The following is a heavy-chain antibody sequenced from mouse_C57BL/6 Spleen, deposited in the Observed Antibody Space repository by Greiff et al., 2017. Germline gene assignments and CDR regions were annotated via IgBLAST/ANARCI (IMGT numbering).Heavy chain of an antibody. CDR1: GYTFTSYW. CDR2: IDPSDSYT. Sequence: QVQLKQPGAELVRPGTSVKLSCKASGYTFTSYWMHWVKQRPGQGLEWIGVIDPSDSYTNYNQKFKGKATLTVDTSSSTAYMQLSSLTSEDSAVYYCARSGGGYVDYWGQGTTLTVSS. J-gene: IGHJ2*01. CDR3: ARSGGGYVDY. V-gene: IGHV1-59*01. D-gene: IGHD4-1*01.